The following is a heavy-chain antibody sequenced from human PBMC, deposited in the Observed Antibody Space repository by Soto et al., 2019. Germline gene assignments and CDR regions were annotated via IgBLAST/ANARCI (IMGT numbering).Heavy chain of an antibody. J-gene: IGHJ4*02. Sequence: PWGSLRLSCADSGFSFITYSIICFRQTPGKGLEWVSAITATGDRTYYADSVTGRFTISRDNSKKTHYLQMTSLRAEDTAMYYCATMNGYFEYWGQGTPVTVSS. CDR3: ATMNGYFEY. D-gene: IGHD3-22*01. V-gene: IGHV3-23*01. CDR1: GFSFITYS. CDR2: ITATGDRT.